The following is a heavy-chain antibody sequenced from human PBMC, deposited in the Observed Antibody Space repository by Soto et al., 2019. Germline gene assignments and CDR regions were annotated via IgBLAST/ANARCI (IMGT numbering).Heavy chain of an antibody. V-gene: IGHV3-23*01. CDR2: ISGSGGST. D-gene: IGHD3-9*01. CDR3: ARDRAPYYDTLTGYPNWFDP. J-gene: IGHJ5*02. CDR1: GFTFSSYA. Sequence: GGSLRLSCAASGFTFSSYAMSWVRQAPGKGLEWVSAISGSGGSTYYADSVKGRFTISRDNAKNSLYLQMNSLRAEDTAVYYCARDRAPYYDTLTGYPNWFDPWGQGTLVTVSS.